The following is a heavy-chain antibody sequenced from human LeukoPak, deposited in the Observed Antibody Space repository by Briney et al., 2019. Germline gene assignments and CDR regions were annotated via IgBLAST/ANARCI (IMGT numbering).Heavy chain of an antibody. CDR1: GFTFSSYE. Sequence: GSLRLSCAASGFTFSSYEMNWVRQAPGKGLEWVSYISSSGSTIYYADSVKGRFTISRDNAKNSLYLQMNSLRAEDTAVYYCASLNCSSTSCLGMGVWGKGTTVTVSS. J-gene: IGHJ6*04. D-gene: IGHD2-2*01. V-gene: IGHV3-48*03. CDR2: ISSSGSTI. CDR3: ASLNCSSTSCLGMGV.